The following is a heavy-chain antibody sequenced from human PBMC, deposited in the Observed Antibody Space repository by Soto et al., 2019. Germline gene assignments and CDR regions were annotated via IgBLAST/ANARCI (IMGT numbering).Heavy chain of an antibody. V-gene: IGHV1-69*01. Sequence: QVQLVQSGAEVKKPGSSVKVSCKASGGTVSSYAISWLRQAPGQGLEWLGGIITIFGTANYEQKFQGRVTITADESTSTAYMELSSLRSEDTVVYYCARDNYYDCSGSPFDILSQGTMVTVSS. CDR3: ARDNYYDCSGSPFDI. CDR1: GGTVSSYA. D-gene: IGHD3-22*01. J-gene: IGHJ3*02. CDR2: IITIFGTA.